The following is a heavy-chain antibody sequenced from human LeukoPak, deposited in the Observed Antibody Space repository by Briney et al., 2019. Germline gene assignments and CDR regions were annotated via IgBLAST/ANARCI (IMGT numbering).Heavy chain of an antibody. CDR2: IYHSGST. J-gene: IGHJ4*02. V-gene: IGHV4-38-2*01. Sequence: AETLSLTCAVSGYSLSSGYYWGWIRQPPGKGLEWIGSIYHSGSTYYNPSLMSRVTISVDTSKSQFSLKLSSVTAADTAVYYCARLYSSSCSKNWGQGTLVTVSS. CDR1: GYSLSSGYY. CDR3: ARLYSSSCSKN. D-gene: IGHD6-13*01.